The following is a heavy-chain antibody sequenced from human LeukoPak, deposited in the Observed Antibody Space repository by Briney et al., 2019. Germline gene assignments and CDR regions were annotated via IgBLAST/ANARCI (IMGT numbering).Heavy chain of an antibody. V-gene: IGHV3-66*02. Sequence: PGGSLRLSCAASGFTVSSNYMSWVRQAPGKGLEWVSVIYSGGSTYYADSVKGRFTISRDNSKNTLYLQMNSLRAEDTAVYYCASDRAGDYADYWGQGTLVTVSS. CDR3: ASDRAGDYADY. CDR1: GFTVSSNY. D-gene: IGHD3-10*01. J-gene: IGHJ4*02. CDR2: IYSGGST.